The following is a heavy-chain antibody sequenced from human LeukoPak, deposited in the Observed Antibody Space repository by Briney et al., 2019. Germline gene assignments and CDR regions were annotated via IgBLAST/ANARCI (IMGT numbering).Heavy chain of an antibody. CDR1: GFTFSDYE. J-gene: IGHJ4*02. CDR2: IKQDGSEK. CDR3: ARDRAIFGVGHFDY. D-gene: IGHD3-3*01. Sequence: GGSLRLSCAASGFTFSDYEMNWVRQAPGKGLEWVANIKQDGSEKYYVDSVKGRFTISRDNAKNSLYLQMNSLRAEDTAVYYCARDRAIFGVGHFDYWGQGTLVTVSS. V-gene: IGHV3-7*01.